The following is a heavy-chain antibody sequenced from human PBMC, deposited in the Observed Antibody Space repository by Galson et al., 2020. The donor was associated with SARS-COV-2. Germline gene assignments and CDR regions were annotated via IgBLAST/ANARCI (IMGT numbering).Heavy chain of an antibody. CDR3: ARETIWFGESHFDY. J-gene: IGHJ4*03. V-gene: IGHV3-33*01. CDR1: GFTFSSYG. D-gene: IGHD3-10*01. CDR2: IWYDGSNK. Sequence: SLRLSCAASGFTFSSYGMHWVRQAPGKGLEWVAVIWYDGSNKYYADSVKGRFTISRDNSKNTLYLQMNSLRAEDTAVYYCARETIWFGESHFDYWGQGTTVTVSS.